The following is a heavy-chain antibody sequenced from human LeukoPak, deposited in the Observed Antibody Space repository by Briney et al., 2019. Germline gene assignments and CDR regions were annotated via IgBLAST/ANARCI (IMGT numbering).Heavy chain of an antibody. V-gene: IGHV4-59*08. J-gene: IGHJ6*03. CDR1: GASISRYY. D-gene: IGHD5-18*01. CDR2: IYYSGST. Sequence: KTSDSLSLTCTVSGASISRYYWSWVRQPPGRGLEWIGYIYYSGSTNYNPNLKSRVTISVDTSKNQFSLKLSSVTAADTAVYYCARLGYSYGYGSDYYYYYMDVWGKGTTVTVSS. CDR3: ARLGYSYGYGSDYYYYYMDV.